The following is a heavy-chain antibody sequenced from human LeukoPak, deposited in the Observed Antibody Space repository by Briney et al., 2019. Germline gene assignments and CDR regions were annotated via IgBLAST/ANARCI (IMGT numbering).Heavy chain of an antibody. J-gene: IGHJ6*03. V-gene: IGHV4-31*03. CDR3: ARGSDYYYYMDV. CDR1: GGSISSGGYY. CDR2: IYYSGST. Sequence: SETLSLTCTVSGGSISSGGYYWSWIRQHPGKGLEWIGYIYYSGSTYYNPSLKSRVTISVDTSKNQFSLKLSSVTAADTAVYYCARGSDYYYYMDVWGKGTTVTVSS.